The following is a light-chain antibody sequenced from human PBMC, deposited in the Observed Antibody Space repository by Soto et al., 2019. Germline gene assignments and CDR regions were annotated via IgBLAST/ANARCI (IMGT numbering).Light chain of an antibody. CDR2: AAS. CDR1: QAISSH. Sequence: AIRMTQSPSSLSASTGDRVTITCRASQAISSHLAWYQQKPGKAPNLLIYAASTLQSGVPSRFSGSGSGTDFTLTISCLQSEDFATYYCQQYSSYPYTFGQGTKLEIK. J-gene: IGKJ2*01. V-gene: IGKV1-8*01. CDR3: QQYSSYPYT.